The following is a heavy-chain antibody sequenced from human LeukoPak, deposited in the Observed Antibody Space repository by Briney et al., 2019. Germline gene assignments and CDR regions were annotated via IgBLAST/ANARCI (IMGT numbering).Heavy chain of an antibody. D-gene: IGHD4-17*01. V-gene: IGHV4-30-4*01. Sequence: SETLSLTCTVSGGSISSGDYYWSWIRQPPGKGLEWIGYIYYSGSTYYNPSLKSRVTISVDTSKNQFSLKLGSVTAADTAVYYCARDFYGDYAGFDYWGQGTLVTVSS. CDR1: GGSISSGDYY. J-gene: IGHJ4*02. CDR2: IYYSGST. CDR3: ARDFYGDYAGFDY.